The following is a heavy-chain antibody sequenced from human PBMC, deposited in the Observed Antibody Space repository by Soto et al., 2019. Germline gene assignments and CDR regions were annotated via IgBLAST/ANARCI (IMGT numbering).Heavy chain of an antibody. D-gene: IGHD3-9*01. CDR1: GGSITSGDNYY. J-gene: IGHJ4*02. V-gene: IGHV4-39*07. CDR2: AHYNGRT. CDR3: ARAISYDILTGSVYYFDY. Sequence: PSETLSLTCTVSGGSITSGDNYYWGWIRQPPGKGLEYIGSAHYNGRTYYNPSLKSRVTVSADTSKNQFSLKLTSVTAADTAVYYCARAISYDILTGSVYYFDYWGQGTLVTVSS.